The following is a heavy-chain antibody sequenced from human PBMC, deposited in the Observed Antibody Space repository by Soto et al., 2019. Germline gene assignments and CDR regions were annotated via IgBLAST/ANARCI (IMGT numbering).Heavy chain of an antibody. D-gene: IGHD3-10*01. V-gene: IGHV3-30-3*01. CDR2: ISYDGSNK. Sequence: PGGSLRLSCAASGFTFSSYAMHWVRQAPGKGLEWVAVISYDGSNKYYADSVKGRFTISRDNSKNTLYLQMNSLSAEDTAVYYCARAVAWFRVSGMDVWGQGTTVTVYS. CDR3: ARAVAWFRVSGMDV. J-gene: IGHJ6*02. CDR1: GFTFSSYA.